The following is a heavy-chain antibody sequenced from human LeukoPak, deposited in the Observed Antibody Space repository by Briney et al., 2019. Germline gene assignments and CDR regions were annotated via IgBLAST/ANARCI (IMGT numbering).Heavy chain of an antibody. CDR1: GFTVSSNY. J-gene: IGHJ4*02. CDR3: ARTYYYDNSDYFPFDY. CDR2: THSGGST. V-gene: IGHV3-53*01. Sequence: GGSLRLSCAASGFTVSSNYMSWVRQAPGKGLEWVSVTHSGGSTFYADSVKGRFTISRDNSKNTLYLQMNSLRVEDTAVYYCARTYYYDNSDYFPFDYWGQGTLVTVSS. D-gene: IGHD3-22*01.